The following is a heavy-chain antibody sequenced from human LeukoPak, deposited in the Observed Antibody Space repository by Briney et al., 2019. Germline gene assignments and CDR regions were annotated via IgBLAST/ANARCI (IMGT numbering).Heavy chain of an antibody. Sequence: GGSLRLSCAASGFTFSSYGMSWVRQAPGKGLEWVSGISGSGDSTYYADSVKGRFTISRDISKNTLYLQMNSLRAEDTVVYYCATDTPAYYGSGCYYFVYWGQGTLVTVSS. CDR2: ISGSGDST. J-gene: IGHJ4*02. CDR3: ATDTPAYYGSGCYYFVY. V-gene: IGHV3-23*01. CDR1: GFTFSSYG. D-gene: IGHD3-10*01.